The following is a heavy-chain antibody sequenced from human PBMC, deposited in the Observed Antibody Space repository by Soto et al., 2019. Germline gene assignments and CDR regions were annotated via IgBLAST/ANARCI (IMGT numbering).Heavy chain of an antibody. D-gene: IGHD6-19*01. J-gene: IGHJ4*02. CDR2: VSHDGRNT. CDR1: GFTFSDYA. Sequence: VQLVESGGGVVQPGRSLRLSCAASGFTFSDYAMHWVRQAPGKGLEWVAVVSHDGRNTHYADSVKGRFTISRDSSKNTVSLEMTSVRAEDTAVSYCAKRGRQWLVTSDFNYWGQGALVTVSS. CDR3: AKRGRQWLVTSDFNY. V-gene: IGHV3-30*18.